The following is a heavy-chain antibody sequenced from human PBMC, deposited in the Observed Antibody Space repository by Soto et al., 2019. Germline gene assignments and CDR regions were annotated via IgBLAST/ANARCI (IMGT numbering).Heavy chain of an antibody. CDR1: GYTFTSYA. J-gene: IGHJ3*02. Sequence: ASVKVSCKASGYTFTSYALHWVRQAPGQRLEWMGCINAGNGNTKYSQKFQGRVNITRATSASTAHLELSSLSSEDTAAYYCARDMPGQWEVFESDFDRWGQGTMVTVSS. D-gene: IGHD1-26*01. V-gene: IGHV1-3*01. CDR3: ARDMPGQWEVFESDFDR. CDR2: INAGNGNT.